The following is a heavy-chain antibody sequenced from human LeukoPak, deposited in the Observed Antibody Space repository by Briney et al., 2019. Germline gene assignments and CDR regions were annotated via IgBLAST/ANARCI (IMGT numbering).Heavy chain of an antibody. J-gene: IGHJ3*02. CDR1: GFTFSSYA. V-gene: IGHV3-23*01. Sequence: SGGSLRLSCAASGFTFSSYAMSWVRQAPGKGLEWVSAISGSGGSTYYADSVKGRFTISRDNSKNTLYLQMNSLRAEDTAVYYCAKETPDIVATISLVGAFDIWGQGTMVTVSS. CDR2: ISGSGGST. D-gene: IGHD5-12*01. CDR3: AKETPDIVATISLVGAFDI.